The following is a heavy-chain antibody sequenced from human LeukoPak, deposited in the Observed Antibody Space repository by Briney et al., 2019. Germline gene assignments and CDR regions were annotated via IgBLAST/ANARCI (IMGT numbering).Heavy chain of an antibody. CDR2: INDDGSST. D-gene: IGHD3-10*01. CDR1: GFTFTSHW. J-gene: IGHJ4*02. Sequence: RGSLRLSCEAPGFTFTSHWMHWVRQAPGKGLVWGSRINDDGSSTGYADSVKGRFTISRDNANNTLYLQVSSLTAEDTAVYYCARARSRNWFDWGQGTLVSVPS. V-gene: IGHV3-74*01. CDR3: ARARSRNWFD.